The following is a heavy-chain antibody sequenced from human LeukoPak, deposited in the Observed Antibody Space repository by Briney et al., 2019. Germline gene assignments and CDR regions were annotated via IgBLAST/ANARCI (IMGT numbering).Heavy chain of an antibody. CDR3: AREMYYYDSSGYSFDY. Sequence: GGSLRLSCAASGFTFSDFWMSWVRQTPGKGLEWLANIKQDAIEKYYVDSVKGRFTISRNNAENSVYLQMNSLRAEDTAVYYCAREMYYYDSSGYSFDYWGQGTLVTVSS. V-gene: IGHV3-7*01. CDR2: IKQDAIEK. J-gene: IGHJ4*02. D-gene: IGHD3-22*01. CDR1: GFTFSDFW.